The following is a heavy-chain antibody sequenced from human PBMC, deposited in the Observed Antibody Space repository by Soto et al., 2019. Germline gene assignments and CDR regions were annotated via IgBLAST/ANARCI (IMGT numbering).Heavy chain of an antibody. CDR3: AKDQGSSWYEIDY. CDR2: ISGSGGST. CDR1: GFTFSNYS. D-gene: IGHD6-13*01. V-gene: IGHV3-23*01. Sequence: PVRSLRLSCAASGFTFSNYSVTWVRQAPGKGLEWVSTISGSGGSTYYADSVKGRFTISRDNSKNTLYLQMNSLRAEDTAVYYCAKDQGSSWYEIDYWGQGTLVRVSS. J-gene: IGHJ4*02.